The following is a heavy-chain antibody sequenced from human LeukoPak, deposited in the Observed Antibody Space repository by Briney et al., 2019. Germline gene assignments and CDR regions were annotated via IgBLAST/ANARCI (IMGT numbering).Heavy chain of an antibody. CDR2: IYTSGST. D-gene: IGHD2-2*02. Sequence: SETLSLTCTVSGGSTSSGSYYWSWIRQPAGKGLEWIGRIYTSGSTNYNPSLKSRVTISVDTSKNQFSLKLSSVTAADTAVYYCARDLPLGYCSSTSCYRTGYFDYWGQGTLVTVSS. V-gene: IGHV4-61*02. CDR1: GGSTSSGSYY. CDR3: ARDLPLGYCSSTSCYRTGYFDY. J-gene: IGHJ4*02.